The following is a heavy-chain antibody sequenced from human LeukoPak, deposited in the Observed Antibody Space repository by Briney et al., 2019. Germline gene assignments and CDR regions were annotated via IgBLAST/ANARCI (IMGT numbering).Heavy chain of an antibody. V-gene: IGHV4-61*02. J-gene: IGHJ4*02. Sequence: SETLSLTCIVSGGSISRGSYYWNWIRQPAGKGLEWMGRIYNSGSTNYNPSLKSRVSISTDMSKNQVSLTLNSVTAADTAVYYCARQTFGVLYFDSWGQGTLVIVSS. CDR2: IYNSGST. D-gene: IGHD3-10*01. CDR1: GGSISRGSYY. CDR3: ARQTFGVLYFDS.